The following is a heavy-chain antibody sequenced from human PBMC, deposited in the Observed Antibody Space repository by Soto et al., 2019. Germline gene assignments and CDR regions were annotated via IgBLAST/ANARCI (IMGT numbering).Heavy chain of an antibody. J-gene: IGHJ4*02. CDR1: NYSMSNGFY. V-gene: IGHV4-38-2*01. CDR3: ARASAGPAGFDY. Sequence: SETLSLTCAVANYSMSNGFYWSWVRRPPGKGLEWIGSIYHSGRPYYNPSLRSRATIAVDTSKNQFSLKLTSVTAADTAVYFCARASAGPAGFDYRGQGTLVTVPQ. D-gene: IGHD6-13*01. CDR2: IYHSGRP.